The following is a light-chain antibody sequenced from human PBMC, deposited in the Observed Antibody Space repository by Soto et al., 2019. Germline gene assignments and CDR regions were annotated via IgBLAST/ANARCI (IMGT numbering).Light chain of an antibody. V-gene: IGKV3-20*01. CDR3: HHYET. CDR2: GAS. CDR1: ESVSSH. J-gene: IGKJ1*01. Sequence: EIVLTQSPATLSLSPGERATLSCRASESVSSHLAWYQQKPGQAPRLLMYGASIRAAGVPDRFSGSGSGTEFTLTISRLEPEDFTVYYCHHYETFGQGTKVDIK.